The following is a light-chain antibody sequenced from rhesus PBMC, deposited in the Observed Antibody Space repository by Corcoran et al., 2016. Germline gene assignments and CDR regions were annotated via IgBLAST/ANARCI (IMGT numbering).Light chain of an antibody. V-gene: IGLV2-23*01. J-gene: IGLJ3*01. Sequence: QAALTQPRSVSGSPGQSVTISCTGSSSDIGGHNYVSWYQQHPGRAPKVMIYDVSKLPSGVSDRFSGSKSGYTASLTISGLLAEDEGAYYCSSFGGSNTFVLFGGGTRLTVL. CDR1: SSDIGGHNY. CDR2: DVS. CDR3: SSFGGSNTFVL.